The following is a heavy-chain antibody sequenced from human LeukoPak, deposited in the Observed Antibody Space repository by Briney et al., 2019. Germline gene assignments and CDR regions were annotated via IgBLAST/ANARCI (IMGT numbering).Heavy chain of an antibody. Sequence: PGGSLRLSCAASGFTFINYAMTWVRQAPGKGLEWVANIKQDGSEKYYVDSVKGRFTISRDNAKNSLYLQMNSLRAEDTAVYYCARATTNDAFDIWGQGTMVTVSS. CDR2: IKQDGSEK. D-gene: IGHD4-11*01. CDR1: GFTFINYA. J-gene: IGHJ3*02. CDR3: ARATTNDAFDI. V-gene: IGHV3-7*04.